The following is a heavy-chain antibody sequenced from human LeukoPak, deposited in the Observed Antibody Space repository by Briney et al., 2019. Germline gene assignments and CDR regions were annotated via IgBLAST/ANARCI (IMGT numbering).Heavy chain of an antibody. CDR1: GYTFTGYY. Sequence: ASVKVSCKASGYTFTGYYMHWVRQAPGQGLEWMGWINPNSGGTNYAQKFQGRVTMTRDTSISTAFMELGRLRSDDTAVYYCTLYGDFSWFDPWGQGTLVTVSS. V-gene: IGHV1-2*02. CDR3: TLYGDFSWFDP. J-gene: IGHJ5*02. D-gene: IGHD4-17*01. CDR2: INPNSGGT.